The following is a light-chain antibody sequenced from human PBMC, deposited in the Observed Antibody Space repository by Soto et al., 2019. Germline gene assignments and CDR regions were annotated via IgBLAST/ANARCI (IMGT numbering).Light chain of an antibody. CDR1: SSNIGNNY. J-gene: IGLJ1*01. Sequence: QAVVTQPPSVSAAPGQKVTISCSGSSSNIGNNYVSWYQQLPGTAPKLLIFENNKRPSGIPDRFSASKSGTSATLAITGLQTGDAADYYCGTWDNSLSLPYVFGPGTKLTVL. CDR3: GTWDNSLSLPYV. V-gene: IGLV1-51*02. CDR2: ENN.